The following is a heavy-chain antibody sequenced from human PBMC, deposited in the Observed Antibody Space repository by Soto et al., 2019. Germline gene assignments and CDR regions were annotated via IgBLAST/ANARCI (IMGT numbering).Heavy chain of an antibody. Sequence: QVQLQESGPGLVKPSQTLSLTCNVSGDSINNGRHYWSWIRQPPGKGLEWIGFIYYSGTTYYNPSLKSRVTISVHTSKIQFSLKLNSVTAADTAVYYCARSAVGATKSGFDSWGQGTLVTVSS. CDR2: IYYSGTT. V-gene: IGHV4-31*03. CDR3: ARSAVGATKSGFDS. J-gene: IGHJ4*02. D-gene: IGHD1-26*01. CDR1: GDSINNGRHY.